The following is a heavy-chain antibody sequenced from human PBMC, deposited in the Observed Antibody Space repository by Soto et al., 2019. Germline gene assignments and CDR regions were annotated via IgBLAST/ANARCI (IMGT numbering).Heavy chain of an antibody. Sequence: QVQLVQSGAEVKKPGSSVKVSCKASGGTFSSYAISWVRQAPGQGLEWMGGIVPLFGTANYAQKFQGRVMITADESTSTAYMELSSLRSEDTAVYYCARGTTVVTDRGNWFDPWGQGTLVTVSS. CDR2: IVPLFGTA. CDR3: ARGTTVVTDRGNWFDP. J-gene: IGHJ5*02. V-gene: IGHV1-69*12. D-gene: IGHD4-17*01. CDR1: GGTFSSYA.